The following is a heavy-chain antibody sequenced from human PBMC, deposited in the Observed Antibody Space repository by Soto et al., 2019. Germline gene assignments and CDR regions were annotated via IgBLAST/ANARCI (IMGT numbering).Heavy chain of an antibody. Sequence: GASVKVSCKVSGYTLTELSMHWVRQAPGKGLEWMGGFDPKDGETIYAQKFQGRVTMTEDTSTDTAYMELSSLRSEDTAVYYCATVITMVRGVISDYWGQGTLVTVSS. D-gene: IGHD3-10*01. V-gene: IGHV1-24*01. J-gene: IGHJ4*02. CDR2: FDPKDGET. CDR3: ATVITMVRGVISDY. CDR1: GYTLTELS.